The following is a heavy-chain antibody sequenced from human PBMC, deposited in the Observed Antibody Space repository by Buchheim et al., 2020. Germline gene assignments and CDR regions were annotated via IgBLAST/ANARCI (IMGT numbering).Heavy chain of an antibody. CDR1: GYIFTSFT. D-gene: IGHD3-10*01. CDR2: INPGSEKT. CDR3: ARGWFGDY. Sequence: VELVQSGTEVKKPGTSVKLSCKGSGYIFTSFTMHWVRQAPGQGLEWMGWINPGSEKTKYSQKFHDRITITRDIAADTAYMELSGPRAEDTAVYFCARGWFGDYWGQGTL. V-gene: IGHV1-3*01. J-gene: IGHJ4*02.